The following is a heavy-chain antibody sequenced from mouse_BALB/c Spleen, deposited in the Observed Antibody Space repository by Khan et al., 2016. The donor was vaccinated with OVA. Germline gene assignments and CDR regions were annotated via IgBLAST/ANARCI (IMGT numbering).Heavy chain of an antibody. CDR3: GGMTRN. J-gene: IGHJ2*01. CDR1: GYTFTDTD. V-gene: IGHV14-3*02. CDR2: IDPPNGNT. Sequence: VQLKESGAELVKPGATVKLSCTASGYTFTDTDMHWVKQWPEQGLEWIGRIDPPNGNTKYAAKFQGKATLTADTSSNTAYLQLSSLTSEDTADSYCGGMTRNWGQGTTLTVSS.